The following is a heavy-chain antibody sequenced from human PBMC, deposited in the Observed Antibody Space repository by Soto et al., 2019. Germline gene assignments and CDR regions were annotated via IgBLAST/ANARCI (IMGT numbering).Heavy chain of an antibody. CDR3: ARDHKEAFDI. J-gene: IGHJ3*02. CDR2: MYFNEST. V-gene: IGHV4-59*01. Sequence: QVLLQESGPGLVKPSETLSLTCTVSGGSISSYFLNWIRQAPGKGLEWIGYMYFNESTNYNPALKSRGTISLDTSKSLFSLKLNSVTAADTAVYYCARDHKEAFDIWGQGTLVTVSS. CDR1: GGSISSYF.